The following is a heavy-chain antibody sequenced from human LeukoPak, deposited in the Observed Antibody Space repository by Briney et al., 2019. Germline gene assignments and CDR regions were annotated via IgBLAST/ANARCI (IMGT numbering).Heavy chain of an antibody. Sequence: ASVKVSCKASGYTFTGYYMHWVRQAPGQGLEWMGWINPNSGGTNYAQKFQGRVTMTRDTSISTAYMELSRLRSDDTAVYYCARVGIAARPYFQHWGQGTLVTVSS. D-gene: IGHD6-6*01. CDR3: ARVGIAARPYFQH. V-gene: IGHV1-2*02. J-gene: IGHJ1*01. CDR2: INPNSGGT. CDR1: GYTFTGYY.